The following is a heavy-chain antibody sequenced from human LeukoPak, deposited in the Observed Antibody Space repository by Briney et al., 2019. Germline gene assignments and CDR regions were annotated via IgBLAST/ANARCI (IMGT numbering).Heavy chain of an antibody. Sequence: QSGRSLRLSCAASGFTFSSYAMHWVRQAPGKGLEWVAVISYDGSNKYYADSVKGRFTISRDNSKNTLYLQMNSLRAEDTAVYYRARGGYSSSLSGGGYFDYWGQGTLVTVSS. V-gene: IGHV3-30-3*01. D-gene: IGHD6-13*01. CDR2: ISYDGSNK. J-gene: IGHJ4*02. CDR3: ARGGYSSSLSGGGYFDY. CDR1: GFTFSSYA.